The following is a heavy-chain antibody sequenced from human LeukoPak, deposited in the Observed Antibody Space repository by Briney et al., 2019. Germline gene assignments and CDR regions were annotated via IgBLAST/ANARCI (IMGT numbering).Heavy chain of an antibody. J-gene: IGHJ6*02. Sequence: PSETLSLTCTVSGGSINGDYWSWIRQTPGKGLEWVSTISGSGGSTYYADSVKGRFTISRDNSKSTLYLQMNSLRAEDTAVYYCAKERSTTRPYGMDVWGQGTTVTVSS. CDR3: AKERSTTRPYGMDV. CDR1: GGSINGDY. CDR2: ISGSGGST. V-gene: IGHV3-23*01. D-gene: IGHD1-14*01.